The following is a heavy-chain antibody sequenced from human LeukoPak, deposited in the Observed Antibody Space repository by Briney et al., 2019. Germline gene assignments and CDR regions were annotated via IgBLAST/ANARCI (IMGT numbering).Heavy chain of an antibody. Sequence: GSSVTVSCKASGGTFSSYAISWVRQAPGQGLEWMGRIIPIFGIANYAQKFQGRVTITADKSTSTAYMELSSLRSEDTAVYYCARERRPDYYDSSGYYSAAFDIWGQGTMVTVSS. J-gene: IGHJ3*02. CDR3: ARERRPDYYDSSGYYSAAFDI. V-gene: IGHV1-69*04. CDR1: GGTFSSYA. CDR2: IIPIFGIA. D-gene: IGHD3-22*01.